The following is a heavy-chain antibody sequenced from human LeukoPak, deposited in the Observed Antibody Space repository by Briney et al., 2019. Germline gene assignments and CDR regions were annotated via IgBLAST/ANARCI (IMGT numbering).Heavy chain of an antibody. CDR1: GGSISSYY. CDR3: ARDRPGTSCHQD. V-gene: IGHV4-59*01. D-gene: IGHD2-2*01. J-gene: IGHJ4*02. CDR2: IYYSGST. Sequence: SETLSLTCTASGGSISSYYWSWIRQPPGKGLEWIGYIYYSGSTNYNPSLKSRVTISVDTSKNQFSLKLSSVTAADTAVYYCARDRPGTSCHQDWGQGTLVTVSS.